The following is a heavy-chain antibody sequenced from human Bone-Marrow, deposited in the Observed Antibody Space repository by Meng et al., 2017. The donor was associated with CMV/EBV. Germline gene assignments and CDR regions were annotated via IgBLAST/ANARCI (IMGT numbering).Heavy chain of an antibody. CDR3: AREDREYGTRSDPVTNGFDS. J-gene: IGHJ5*01. CDR1: GGTFSTYA. V-gene: IGHV1-69*05. D-gene: IGHD2/OR15-2a*01. Sequence: SVKVSCKASGGTFSTYAISWVRQAPGQGLEWMGGIIPIFSTANYAQKFQGRVTITTDESTSTAYMELSSLRTEDTAVYYCAREDREYGTRSDPVTNGFDSWGQGTLVTVSS. CDR2: IIPIFSTA.